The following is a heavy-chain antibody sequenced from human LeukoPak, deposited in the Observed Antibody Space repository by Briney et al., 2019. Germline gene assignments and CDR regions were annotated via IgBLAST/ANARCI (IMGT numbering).Heavy chain of an antibody. CDR2: IYYSGST. CDR3: ARGRITIFGVVRSKGTDAFDI. Sequence: SETLSLTCAVYGGSFSGYYWSWIRQPPGKGLEWIGDIYYSGSTNYNPSLKSRVTISVDTSTNQFSLKLSSVTAADTAVYYCARGRITIFGVVRSKGTDAFDIWGQGTMVTVSS. CDR1: GGSFSGYY. J-gene: IGHJ3*02. V-gene: IGHV4-59*01. D-gene: IGHD3-3*01.